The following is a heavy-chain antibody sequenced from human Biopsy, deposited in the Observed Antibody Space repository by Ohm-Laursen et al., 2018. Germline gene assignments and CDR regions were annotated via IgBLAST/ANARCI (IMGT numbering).Heavy chain of an antibody. CDR1: GYSISSDYR. CDR3: ARVGSGWAPFDK. J-gene: IGHJ4*02. D-gene: IGHD6-19*01. V-gene: IGHV4-38-2*01. CDR2: IFKDGNT. Sequence: SETLSLTCAVSGYSISSDYRWGWIRQAPGKTLEWLGSIFKDGNTHYNPSLRSRLIISIDTSKNQFSLMMTSVSGADPAVYFCARVGSGWAPFDKWGPGTLVTVSS.